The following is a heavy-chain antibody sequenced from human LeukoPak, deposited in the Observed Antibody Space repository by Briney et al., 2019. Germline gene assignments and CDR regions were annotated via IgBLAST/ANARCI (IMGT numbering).Heavy chain of an antibody. CDR3: ARAPMVRGRFDY. J-gene: IGHJ4*02. CDR1: GGSFSGYY. D-gene: IGHD3-10*01. CDR2: INHSGST. Sequence: SETLSLTCAVYGGSFSGYYWSWIRQPPGKGLEWIGEINHSGSTNYNPSLKSRVTISVDTSENQFSLKLSSVTAADTAVYYCARAPMVRGRFDYWGQGTLVTVSS. V-gene: IGHV4-34*01.